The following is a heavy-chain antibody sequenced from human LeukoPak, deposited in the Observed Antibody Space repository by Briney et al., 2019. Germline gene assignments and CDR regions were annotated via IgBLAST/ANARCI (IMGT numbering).Heavy chain of an antibody. V-gene: IGHV3-74*01. D-gene: IGHD3-9*01. CDR1: GFTFSNHY. Sequence: GGSLRLSCAASGFTFSNHYMHWVRQAPGKGLVSVSRIDPNGRYTSYADSVKGRFTISRDNAKNTLYLQMNTLGAEDTALYYCVRGSADWNGMDVWGQGTTVTVSS. CDR2: IDPNGRYT. CDR3: VRGSADWNGMDV. J-gene: IGHJ6*02.